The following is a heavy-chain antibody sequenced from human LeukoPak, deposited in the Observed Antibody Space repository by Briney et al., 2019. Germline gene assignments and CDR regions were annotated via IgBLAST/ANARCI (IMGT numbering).Heavy chain of an antibody. V-gene: IGHV4-30-2*01. J-gene: IGHJ5*02. CDR2: NYHSGST. Sequence: SQTLSLTCAVSGGSISSGGYSWSWIRQPPGKGLEWIGYNYHSGSTYYNPSLKSRVTISVDRSKNQFSLKLSSVTAADTAVYYCARETYDILTGSKTNWFDPWGQGTLVTVSS. CDR3: ARETYDILTGSKTNWFDP. CDR1: GGSISSGGYS. D-gene: IGHD3-9*01.